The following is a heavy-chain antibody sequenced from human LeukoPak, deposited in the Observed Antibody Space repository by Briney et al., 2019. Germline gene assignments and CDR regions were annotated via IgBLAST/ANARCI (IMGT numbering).Heavy chain of an antibody. J-gene: IGHJ4*02. D-gene: IGHD6-19*01. Sequence: GGSLRLSCAASGFTFSSYSMNWARQAPGKGLEWVSSISSSSSYIYYADSVKGRFTISRDNAKNSLYLQMNSRRAEDTAVYYCARGGGFPAGTCDYWGQGTLVTVSS. V-gene: IGHV3-21*01. CDR3: ARGGGFPAGTCDY. CDR2: ISSSSSYI. CDR1: GFTFSSYS.